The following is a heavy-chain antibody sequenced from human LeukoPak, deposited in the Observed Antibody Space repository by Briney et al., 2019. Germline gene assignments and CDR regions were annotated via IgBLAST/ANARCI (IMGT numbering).Heavy chain of an antibody. J-gene: IGHJ4*02. CDR3: TREDGYSGYDLGRGPFDY. D-gene: IGHD5-12*01. CDR1: GFTFGDYA. Sequence: GGSLRLSCTASGFTFGDYAMSWVRQAPGKGLEWVGFIRSKAYGGTTEYAASVKGRFTISRDDSKSIAYLQMNSLKTEDTAVYYCTREDGYSGYDLGRGPFDYWGQGTLVTVSS. V-gene: IGHV3-49*04. CDR2: IRSKAYGGTT.